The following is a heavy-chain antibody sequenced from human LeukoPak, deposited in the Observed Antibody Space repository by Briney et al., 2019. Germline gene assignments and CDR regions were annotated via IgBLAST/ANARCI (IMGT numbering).Heavy chain of an antibody. Sequence: GASVKVSCKASGYTFTSSALNWVRQAPGQGLERMGWINTNTGNPTYAQGFTGRFVFSLDTCVSTAYLQISSLKAEDTAVYYCATDLKKGDSGCFDYWGQGTLVTVSS. CDR3: ATDLKKGDSGCFDY. D-gene: IGHD6-19*01. V-gene: IGHV7-4-1*02. CDR2: INTNTGNP. J-gene: IGHJ4*02. CDR1: GYTFTSSA.